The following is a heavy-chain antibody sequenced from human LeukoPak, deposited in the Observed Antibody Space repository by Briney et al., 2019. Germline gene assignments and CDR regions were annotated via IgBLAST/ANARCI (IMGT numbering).Heavy chain of an antibody. D-gene: IGHD3-9*01. CDR2: ISGSGGRT. CDR3: AKDPDYDILTVYLNY. V-gene: IGHV3-23*01. J-gene: IGHJ4*02. Sequence: PGGSLRLSCAASGFTVSSYAMSWVRQAPGKGLEWVSAISGSGGRTYYPDSGKGRFTISRDNSKNTLYQQMNCLRAIHPAVYYCAKDPDYDILTVYLNYWGQGTLVTVSS. CDR1: GFTVSSYA.